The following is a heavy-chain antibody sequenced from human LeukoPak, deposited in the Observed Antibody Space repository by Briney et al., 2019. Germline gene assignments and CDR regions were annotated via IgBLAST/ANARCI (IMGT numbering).Heavy chain of an antibody. J-gene: IGHJ5*02. V-gene: IGHV5-10-1*01. Sequence: GESLKISCQGSGYSFATYWIAWVRQMPGKGLEWMGRIDPSDSYTNYSPSFQGHVTISADKSISTAYLQWSSLKASDTAMYYCARQSYYYDSAYWFDPWGQGTLVTVSS. CDR1: GYSFATYW. CDR3: ARQSYYYDSAYWFDP. CDR2: IDPSDSYT. D-gene: IGHD3-22*01.